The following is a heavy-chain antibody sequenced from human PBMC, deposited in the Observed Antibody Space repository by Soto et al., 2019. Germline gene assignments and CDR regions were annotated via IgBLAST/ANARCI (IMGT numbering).Heavy chain of an antibody. J-gene: IGHJ4*02. Sequence: EVQLLESGGGLVQPGGSLRLSCAASGFTFSSYAMSWVRQAPGKGLEWVSAISGSGGSTYYADSVKGRFTIARDKSKNTLYLQMNSLRAEDTAVYYCATGSSGWYERFDYWGQGTLVTVSS. D-gene: IGHD6-19*01. CDR2: ISGSGGST. CDR1: GFTFSSYA. V-gene: IGHV3-23*01. CDR3: ATGSSGWYERFDY.